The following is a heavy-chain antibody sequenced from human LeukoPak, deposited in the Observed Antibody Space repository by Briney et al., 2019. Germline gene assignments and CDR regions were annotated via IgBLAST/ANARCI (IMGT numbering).Heavy chain of an antibody. CDR1: GYTFTSYG. CDR2: ISAYNGNT. Sequence: ASVKVSCKASGYTFTSYGISWVRQAPGQGLEWMGWISAYNGNTHYAQKLQGRVTITTDTSTSTVHMELRSLRSDDTAVYYCARGSPPRRNYDSRGYYSYYFDYWGQGTLVTVSS. CDR3: ARGSPPRRNYDSRGYYSYYFDY. J-gene: IGHJ4*02. D-gene: IGHD3-22*01. V-gene: IGHV1-18*01.